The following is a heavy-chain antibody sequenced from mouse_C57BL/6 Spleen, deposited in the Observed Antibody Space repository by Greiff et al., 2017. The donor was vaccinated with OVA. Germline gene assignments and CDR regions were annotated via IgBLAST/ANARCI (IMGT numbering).Heavy chain of an antibody. J-gene: IGHJ3*01. CDR1: GFNIKDDY. V-gene: IGHV14-4*01. CDR3: TGRLRKAWFAY. D-gene: IGHD2-2*01. CDR2: IDPENGDP. Sequence: VQLQQSGAELVRPGASVKLSCTASGFNIKDDYMHWVKQRPEQGLEWIGWIDPENGDPEYASKFQGKATITADTSSNTAYLQLSSLTSEDTAVYYCTGRLRKAWFAYWGQGTLGTVSA.